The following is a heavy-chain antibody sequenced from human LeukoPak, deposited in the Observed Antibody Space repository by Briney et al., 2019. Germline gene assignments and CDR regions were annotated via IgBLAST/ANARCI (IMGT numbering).Heavy chain of an antibody. CDR1: GGSFSGYY. J-gene: IGHJ4*02. V-gene: IGHV4-34*01. D-gene: IGHD3-22*01. CDR2: INHSGST. Sequence: SETLSLTCAVYGGSFSGYYWSWFGRPPGKGLDWIGEINHSGSTNYNPSLKSRVTISVDTSKNQFSLKLSSVTAADTAVYYCARLPGEDSSGYYDYWGQGTLVTVSS. CDR3: ARLPGEDSSGYYDY.